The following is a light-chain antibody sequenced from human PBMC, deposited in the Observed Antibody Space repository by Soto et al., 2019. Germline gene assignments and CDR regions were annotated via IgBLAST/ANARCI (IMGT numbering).Light chain of an antibody. CDR3: SSYTGSSSLTV. V-gene: IGLV2-14*01. CDR2: DVS. J-gene: IGLJ1*01. Sequence: QSALTQPASVSGSPGQSITISYTGTSSDIGPYNYVSWYQQHPGRAPKLMIYDVSFRPSGVSNRFSGAKSGNTASLTISGLQAEDEADYYCSSYTGSSSLTVFGTGTKLTVL. CDR1: SSDIGPYNY.